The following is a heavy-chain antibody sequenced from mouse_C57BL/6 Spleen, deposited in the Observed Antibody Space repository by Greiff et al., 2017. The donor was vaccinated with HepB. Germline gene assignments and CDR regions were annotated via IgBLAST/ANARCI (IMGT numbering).Heavy chain of an antibody. CDR2: ISYDGSN. D-gene: IGHD2-3*01. CDR3: AREGFEDGYFDY. Sequence: EVQLQEPGPGLVNPSQSLSLTSPVTGYSITSGYSWNWIRQFPGNKLEWRGYISYDGSNNYNPFLKNRISITRDTSKNQFFLKLNSGTTEDTATYYCAREGFEDGYFDYWGQGTLVTVSA. CDR1: GYSITSGYS. J-gene: IGHJ3*01. V-gene: IGHV3-6*01.